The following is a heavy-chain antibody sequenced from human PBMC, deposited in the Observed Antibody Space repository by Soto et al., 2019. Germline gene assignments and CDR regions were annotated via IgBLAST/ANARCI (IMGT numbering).Heavy chain of an antibody. CDR2: INPSGGYT. J-gene: IGHJ6*02. V-gene: IGHV1-46*01. CDR1: GYTFTSYY. CDR3: ARRAPPMDV. Sequence: ASVKVSCKASGYTFTSYYMNWVRQAPGQGLEWLGIINPSGGYTTYAQMFLGRVTMTSDTSTSTVHMELRSLTSDDTAVYYCARRAPPMDVWGQGTTVTVSS.